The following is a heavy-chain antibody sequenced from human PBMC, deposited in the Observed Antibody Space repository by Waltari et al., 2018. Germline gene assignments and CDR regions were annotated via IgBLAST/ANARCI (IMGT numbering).Heavy chain of an antibody. D-gene: IGHD3-3*01. CDR2: ISGGGDNT. CDR3: AKGNIYDFWSGYPNPNWFDP. CDR1: GFTFRNYA. J-gene: IGHJ5*02. Sequence: EVQLLESGGGLVQPGGSLRLSCAASGFTFRNYAMSWVRQAPGTGLEWVSTISGGGDNTYYADSGKGRFTISRDNSKNTLYLQMHSLRAEDTAVYYCAKGNIYDFWSGYPNPNWFDPWGQGTLVTVSS. V-gene: IGHV3-23*01.